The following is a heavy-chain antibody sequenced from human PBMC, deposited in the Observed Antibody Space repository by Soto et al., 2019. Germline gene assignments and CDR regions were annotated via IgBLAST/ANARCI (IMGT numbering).Heavy chain of an antibody. D-gene: IGHD5-12*01. CDR1: GFTFNTYW. J-gene: IGHJ5*02. V-gene: IGHV3-74*01. CDR3: ATVATNSYNWLDP. Sequence: GGSLRLSCAGSGFTFNTYWMHWVRQAPGKGLVWVSRINSDGTKKSYADSVKGRFTISRDNAKNTVYLQMNSLRAEDTAVYYCATVATNSYNWLDPWGQGTLVTVSS. CDR2: INSDGTKK.